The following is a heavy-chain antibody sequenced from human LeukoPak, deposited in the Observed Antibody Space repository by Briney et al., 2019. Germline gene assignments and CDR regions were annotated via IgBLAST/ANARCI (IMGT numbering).Heavy chain of an antibody. D-gene: IGHD3-16*02. J-gene: IGHJ6*02. CDR3: ARRSNIVTHDYYGMDV. V-gene: IGHV1-3*01. Sequence: ASVKVSFKASGYTSTSYAMHWVCQAQAQGLEWMGWINAGNGNTKYSQKFQGRVTITRDTSASTVYMELSSLRSEDTAVYYCARRSNIVTHDYYGMDVWGQGTTVTVSS. CDR2: INAGNGNT. CDR1: GYTSTSYA.